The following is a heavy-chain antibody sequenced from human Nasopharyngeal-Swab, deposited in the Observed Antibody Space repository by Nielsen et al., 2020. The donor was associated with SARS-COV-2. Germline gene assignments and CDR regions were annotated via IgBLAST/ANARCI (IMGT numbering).Heavy chain of an antibody. Sequence: GGSLRLSCAASGFTVSSNYMSWVRQAPGKGLEWVSVIYSGGNTNYADSVKGRFTISRDNSKNTLYLQMNSLRAEDTAVYYCARGAITMVRGVIGTNASDIWGQGTMVTVSS. CDR2: IYSGGNT. D-gene: IGHD3-10*01. CDR3: ARGAITMVRGVIGTNASDI. J-gene: IGHJ3*02. V-gene: IGHV3-53*01. CDR1: GFTVSSNY.